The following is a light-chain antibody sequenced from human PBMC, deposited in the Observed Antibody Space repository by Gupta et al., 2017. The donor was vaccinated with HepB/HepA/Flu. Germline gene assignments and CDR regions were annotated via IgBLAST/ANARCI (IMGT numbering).Light chain of an antibody. CDR1: QGISSY. CDR3: QQLNSDPIT. Sequence: DIQLTQSPSFLSASVGDRVTITCRASQGISSYLAWYQQKPGKAPKLLIYAASTLQSGVPSRFSGSGSGTEFTLTISSLQTEDFATYYCQQLNSDPITFGQGTRLEMK. V-gene: IGKV1-9*01. J-gene: IGKJ5*01. CDR2: AAS.